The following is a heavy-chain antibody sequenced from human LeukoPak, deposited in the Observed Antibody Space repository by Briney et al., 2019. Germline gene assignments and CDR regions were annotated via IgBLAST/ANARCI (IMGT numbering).Heavy chain of an antibody. CDR2: ISSSSSYI. CDR3: AKDSAGVRYFDWPTDY. D-gene: IGHD3-9*01. V-gene: IGHV3-21*04. CDR1: GFTFSSYS. J-gene: IGHJ4*02. Sequence: PGGSLRLSCAASGFTFSSYSMNWVRQAPGKGLEWVSSISSSSSYIYYADSVKGRFTISRDNSKNTLYLQMNSLRAEDTAVYYCAKDSAGVRYFDWPTDYWGQGTLVTVSS.